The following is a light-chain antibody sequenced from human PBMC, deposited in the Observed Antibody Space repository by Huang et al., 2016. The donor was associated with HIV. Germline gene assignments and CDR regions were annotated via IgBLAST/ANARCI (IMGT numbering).Light chain of an antibody. V-gene: IGKV3-15*01. CDR1: QSVSSN. Sequence: EIVMTQSPATLSVSPGERATLSCRASQSVSSNLAWYKQKPGQAPRLLIYGASTRVTGIPARFSGSGSGTEFTLTISSLQSEDFAVYYCQQYNNWPLTFGGGTKVQIK. CDR3: QQYNNWPLT. CDR2: GAS. J-gene: IGKJ4*01.